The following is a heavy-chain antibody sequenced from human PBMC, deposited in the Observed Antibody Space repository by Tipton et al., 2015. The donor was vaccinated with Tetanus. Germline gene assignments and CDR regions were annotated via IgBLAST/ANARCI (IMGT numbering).Heavy chain of an antibody. Sequence: VQLVQSGAEVKKPGESLKISCQASGYSFPHYYTAWVRHMPGKGLEWMGTIHPGDSDIQYSPSFRGQVAISADKSINTAYLQWSSLKASDTAIYYCARRRTNTNLFFWFESWGQGTQVTVSS. V-gene: IGHV5-51*01. CDR3: ARRRTNTNLFFWFES. J-gene: IGHJ5*01. D-gene: IGHD1/OR15-1a*01. CDR2: IHPGDSDI. CDR1: GYSFPHYY.